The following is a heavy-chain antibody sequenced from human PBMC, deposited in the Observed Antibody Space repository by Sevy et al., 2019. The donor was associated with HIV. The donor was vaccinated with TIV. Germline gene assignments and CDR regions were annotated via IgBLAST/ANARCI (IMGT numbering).Heavy chain of an antibody. Sequence: GGSLRLSCVTSGFPFSHYAMNWVRLAPVKGLEWISYIKSDSDTVYYGDSVKGRFTISRDDAKNSLYLHMNSLRDDDTAVYYCARERGTYYDSTGYPYLLEAGFDYWGQGTLVTVSS. V-gene: IGHV3-48*02. D-gene: IGHD3-22*01. CDR3: ARERGTYYDSTGYPYLLEAGFDY. J-gene: IGHJ4*02. CDR1: GFPFSHYA. CDR2: IKSDSDTV.